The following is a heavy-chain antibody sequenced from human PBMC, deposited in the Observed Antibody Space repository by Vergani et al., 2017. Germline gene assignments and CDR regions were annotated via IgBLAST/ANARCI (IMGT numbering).Heavy chain of an antibody. CDR1: GFTFSSYA. J-gene: IGHJ6*03. CDR2: ISYDGSNK. D-gene: IGHD1-26*01. CDR3: ARDPLLLYYYYYMDV. V-gene: IGHV3-30-3*01. Sequence: QVQLVESGGGVVQPGRSLRLSCAASGFTFSSYAMHWVRQAPGKGLEWVAVISYDGSNKYYATSVKGRFTISRDNSQNTLYLQMNSLRAEDTAVYYCARDPLLLYYYYYMDVWSKGTTVTVSS.